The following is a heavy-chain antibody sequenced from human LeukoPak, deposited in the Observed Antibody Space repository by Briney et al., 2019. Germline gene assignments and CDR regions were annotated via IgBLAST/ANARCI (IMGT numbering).Heavy chain of an antibody. J-gene: IGHJ6*04. D-gene: IGHD3-10*01. Sequence: SSETASFKASGGTFSSYAISGVRHAPAQELQWIGGIIPIFGTANYAQKFQGRVTITADKSTSTAYMELSSLRSEDTAVYYCVRSIAYYYYGMDVWGKGTTVTVSS. CDR3: VRSIAYYYYGMDV. V-gene: IGHV1-69*06. CDR2: IIPIFGTA. CDR1: GGTFSSYA.